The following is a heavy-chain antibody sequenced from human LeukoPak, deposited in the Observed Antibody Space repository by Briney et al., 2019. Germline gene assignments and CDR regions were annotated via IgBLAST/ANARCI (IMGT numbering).Heavy chain of an antibody. V-gene: IGHV3-23*01. Sequence: GGSLRLSCAASGFTFSSYAMSWVRQAPGKWLEWVSAISGSGGSTYYADSVKGRFTISRDNSQNTLYLQMNSLRAEDTAVYYCAKDRELLWFGELLFDYWGQGTLGTVSS. J-gene: IGHJ4*02. CDR1: GFTFSSYA. CDR2: ISGSGGST. D-gene: IGHD3-10*01. CDR3: AKDRELLWFGELLFDY.